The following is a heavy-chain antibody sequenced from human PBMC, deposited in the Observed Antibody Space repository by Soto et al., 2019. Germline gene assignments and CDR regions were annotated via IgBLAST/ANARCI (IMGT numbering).Heavy chain of an antibody. CDR2: IYYSGST. Sequence: SETLCLTCTVSGGSISSSSYYWGWIRQPPGKGLEWIGSIYYSGSTYYNPSLKSRVTISVDTSKNQFSLKLSSVTAADTAVYYCARTMTTVTKGHYYYGMDVWGQGTTVTVSS. CDR1: GGSISSSSYY. CDR3: ARTMTTVTKGHYYYGMDV. J-gene: IGHJ6*02. D-gene: IGHD4-17*01. V-gene: IGHV4-39*01.